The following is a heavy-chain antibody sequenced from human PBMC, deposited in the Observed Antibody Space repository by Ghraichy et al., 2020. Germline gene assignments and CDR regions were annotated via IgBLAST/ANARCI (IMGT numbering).Heavy chain of an antibody. CDR2: IWYDGSNK. V-gene: IGHV3-33*06. CDR3: AKDGSTVLEGYYFDY. CDR1: GFNFSNYD. Sequence: GGSLRLSCAASGFNFSNYDMQWVRQAPGKGLEWVAVIWYDGSNKYYGDSVKGRFTIYRDNSKNTVYLQMNSLRAEDTAVYYCAKDGSTVLEGYYFDYWGRGSLVTVSS. J-gene: IGHJ4*02. D-gene: IGHD2-15*01.